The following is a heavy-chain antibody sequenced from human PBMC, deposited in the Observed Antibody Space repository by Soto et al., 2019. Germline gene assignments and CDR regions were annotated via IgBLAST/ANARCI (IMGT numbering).Heavy chain of an antibody. CDR2: INPNSGGT. V-gene: IGHV1-2*04. J-gene: IGHJ4*02. CDR1: GYTFTGYH. Sequence: QVQLVQSGAEVKKPGASVKVSCKASGYTFTGYHMHWVRQAPGQGLEWMGWINPNSGGTNYAQKFQGWVTMTRDTSISTAYMELSRLRSDDTAVYYCARAAAGTQGPVLQGGNFDYWGQGTLVTVSS. D-gene: IGHD6-13*01. CDR3: ARAAAGTQGPVLQGGNFDY.